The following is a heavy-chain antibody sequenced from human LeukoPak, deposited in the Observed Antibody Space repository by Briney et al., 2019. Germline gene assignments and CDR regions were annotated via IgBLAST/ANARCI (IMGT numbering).Heavy chain of an antibody. V-gene: IGHV3-64*01. J-gene: IGHJ4*02. Sequence: GGSLRLFCAASGFTFSSYAMHWVRQAPGKGLEYVSAISSNGGSTYYANSVKGRFTISGDNSKNTLYLQMGSLRAEDMAVYYCARDSSGWPYYFDYWGQGTLVTVSS. CDR2: ISSNGGST. CDR1: GFTFSSYA. D-gene: IGHD6-19*01. CDR3: ARDSSGWPYYFDY.